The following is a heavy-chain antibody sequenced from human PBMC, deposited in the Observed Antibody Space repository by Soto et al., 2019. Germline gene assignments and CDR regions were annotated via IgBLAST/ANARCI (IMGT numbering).Heavy chain of an antibody. D-gene: IGHD3-3*01. CDR2: IGTAGDT. V-gene: IGHV3-13*01. Sequence: GGSLRLSCAASGFTFSSYDMHWVRQATGKGLEWVSAIGTAGDTYYPGSVKGRFTISRENAKNSLYLQMNSLRAEDTAVYYCARAPPNYDFWKGYYYYGMDVWGQGTTVTVSS. CDR1: GFTFSSYD. CDR3: ARAPPNYDFWKGYYYYGMDV. J-gene: IGHJ6*02.